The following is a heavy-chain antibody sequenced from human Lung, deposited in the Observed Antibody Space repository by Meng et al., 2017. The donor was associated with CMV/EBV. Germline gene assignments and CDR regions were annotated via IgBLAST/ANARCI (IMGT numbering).Heavy chain of an antibody. CDR1: RGSITSSSYY. V-gene: IGHV4-39*07. CDR3: ASDLYCISNRCYLEYYYYGMDV. D-gene: IGHD2-2*01. J-gene: IGHJ6*02. Sequence: SETLSLXCTVSRGSITSSSYYWCWIRQPPGKGLECIGSIYYSGSTYHNPSLKSRVTISVDTSTNHFSLKLTSVTAADTAVYYCASDLYCISNRCYLEYYYYGMDVWGQGXTVTVSS. CDR2: IYYSGST.